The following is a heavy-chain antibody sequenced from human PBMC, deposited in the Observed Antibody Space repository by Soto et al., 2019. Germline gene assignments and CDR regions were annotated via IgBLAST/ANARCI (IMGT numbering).Heavy chain of an antibody. D-gene: IGHD3-22*01. CDR1: GFTFSSYG. CDR2: IWYDGSNK. J-gene: IGHJ3*02. V-gene: IGHV3-33*01. Sequence: QVQLVESGGGVVQPGRSLRLSCAASGFTFSSYGMHWVRQAPGKGLEWVAVIWYDGSNKYYADSVKGQFTISRDNSKNTLYLQMNSLRAEDTAVYYCARDGGDYDSSGPIHAFDIWGQGTMVTVSS. CDR3: ARDGGDYDSSGPIHAFDI.